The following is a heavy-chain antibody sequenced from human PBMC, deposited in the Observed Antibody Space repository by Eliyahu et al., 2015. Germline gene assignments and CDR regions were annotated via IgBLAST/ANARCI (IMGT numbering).Heavy chain of an antibody. Sequence: SVKGRFTVSRDNSKNSLYLQMNSLRVEDTAVYFCARESKLYCSSTSCSFDSWGQGTLVTVSS. J-gene: IGHJ4*02. D-gene: IGHD2-2*01. V-gene: IGHV3-21*06. CDR3: ARESKLYCSSTSCSFDS.